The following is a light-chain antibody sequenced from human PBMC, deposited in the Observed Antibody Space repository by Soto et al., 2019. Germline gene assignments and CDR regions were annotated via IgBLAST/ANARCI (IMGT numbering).Light chain of an antibody. CDR3: QQHNNWPRT. J-gene: IGKJ1*01. CDR1: QSISST. CDR2: GAS. Sequence: EIVLTQSPATLSLSPGERATLSCRASQSISSTLAWYQQKPGQAPRLLIYGASTRATGIPARFSGSGSGTEFTLTISSLQPEDFAVYYCQQHNNWPRTFGQGTKVDIK. V-gene: IGKV3-15*01.